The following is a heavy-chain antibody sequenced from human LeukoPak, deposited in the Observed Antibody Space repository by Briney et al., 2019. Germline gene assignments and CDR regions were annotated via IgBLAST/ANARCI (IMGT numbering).Heavy chain of an antibody. D-gene: IGHD1-26*01. Sequence: ASVKVSCKASGYTITNNYMHWVRQAPGQGLEWMGVINPSGTGTSYAQKFQGRITMTTDTSASTAYMELRILRSDDTAVYYCARGGRWELPRPYAFDIWGQGTMVTVSS. CDR3: ARGGRWELPRPYAFDI. J-gene: IGHJ3*02. V-gene: IGHV1-46*01. CDR1: GYTITNNY. CDR2: INPSGTGT.